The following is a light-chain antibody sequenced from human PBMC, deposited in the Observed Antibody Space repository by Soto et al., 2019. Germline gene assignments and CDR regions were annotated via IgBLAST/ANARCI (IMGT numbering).Light chain of an antibody. V-gene: IGKV3-11*01. Sequence: EIVMRQSPATLSVSPGGRATLSCRASQSVSSYLAWYQQKPGQAPRLLIYDASNRATGIPARFSGSGSGTDFTLTISSLEPEDFAVYYCQQRSNWPPWTFGQGTKVDIK. CDR3: QQRSNWPPWT. J-gene: IGKJ1*01. CDR1: QSVSSY. CDR2: DAS.